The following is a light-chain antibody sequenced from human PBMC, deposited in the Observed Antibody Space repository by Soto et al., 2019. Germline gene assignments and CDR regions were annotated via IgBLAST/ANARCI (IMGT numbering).Light chain of an antibody. J-gene: IGLJ1*01. CDR1: SSDVGSYNF. Sequence: QSALTQPASVSGSPGQSITISCTRTSSDVGSYNFVSWYQQHTGKAPKLMIYEGIKRPSGVSNLFSGSKSGNTASLTISGLQAEDEADYYCCSYAGSSTPYVFGTGTKVTVL. V-gene: IGLV2-23*01. CDR2: EGI. CDR3: CSYAGSSTPYV.